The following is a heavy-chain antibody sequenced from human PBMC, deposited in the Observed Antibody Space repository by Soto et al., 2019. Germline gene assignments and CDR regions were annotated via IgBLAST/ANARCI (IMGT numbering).Heavy chain of an antibody. CDR3: ARGSIAARQWLNWFDP. D-gene: IGHD6-6*01. J-gene: IGHJ5*02. CDR1: TGSFSGYY. V-gene: IGHV4-59*01. Sequence: TLSLTCAGYTGSFSGYYWSWIRQPPGKGLEWIGYIYYSGSTNYNPSLKSRVTISVDTSKNQFSLKLSSVTAADTAVYYCARGSIAARQWLNWFDPWGQGTLVTVS. CDR2: IYYSGST.